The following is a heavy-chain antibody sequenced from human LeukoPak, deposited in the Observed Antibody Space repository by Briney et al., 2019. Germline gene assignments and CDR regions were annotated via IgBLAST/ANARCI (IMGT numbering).Heavy chain of an antibody. CDR1: GYTFASYG. CDR2: ISAYSGNT. V-gene: IGHV1-18*04. CDR3: ARAPREYSYGYGGY. J-gene: IGHJ4*02. D-gene: IGHD5-18*01. Sequence: ASVKVSCKTSGYTFASYGIIWVRQAPRQGLEWMGWISAYSGNTNYAQKLHGRATLTTDTSTNTAYVELKSLRSDDTAVYYCARAPREYSYGYGGYWGQGTLVTVSS.